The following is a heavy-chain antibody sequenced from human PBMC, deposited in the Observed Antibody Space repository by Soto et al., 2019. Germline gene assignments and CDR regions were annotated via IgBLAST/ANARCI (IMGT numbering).Heavy chain of an antibody. CDR1: GFTFSTYA. Sequence: LRLSCAASGFTFSTYAMSWVRQAPGKGLEWVSVISDSRGGGRTYYADSVTGRFSIARDNSKNTLYLQMSSLRADDTAVYYCASRGRYYGLDVWGQGTTVTVSS. CDR3: ASRGRYYGLDV. D-gene: IGHD3-10*01. CDR2: ISDSRGGGRT. J-gene: IGHJ6*02. V-gene: IGHV3-23*01.